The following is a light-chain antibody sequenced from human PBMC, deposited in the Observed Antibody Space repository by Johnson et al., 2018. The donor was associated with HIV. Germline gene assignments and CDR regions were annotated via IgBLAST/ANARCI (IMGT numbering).Light chain of an antibody. J-gene: IGLJ1*01. CDR1: SSNIGNNY. V-gene: IGLV1-51*01. CDR3: GTWDSSLRAGTRYV. CDR2: DNN. Sequence: QSVLTQPPSVSAAPGQKVTISCSGSSSNIGNNYVSWYQQLPGTAPKLLIYDNNKRPSGIPDRFSGSKSGTSATLGITGLQTGDEADYYCGTWDSSLRAGTRYVVGTGTKVTVL.